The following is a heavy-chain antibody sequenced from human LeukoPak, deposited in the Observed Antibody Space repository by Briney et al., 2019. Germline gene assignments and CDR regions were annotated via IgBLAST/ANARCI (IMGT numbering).Heavy chain of an antibody. V-gene: IGHV4-4*09. CDR2: IYTSGST. CDR3: AILYSGYDYFDY. Sequence: SETLSLTCTVSGGSISSYYWSWIRQPPGKGLEGIGYIYTSGSTNYNPSLKSRVTISVDTSKNQFSLKLSSVTAADAAVYSCAILYSGYDYFDYWGQGTLVTVSS. CDR1: GGSISSYY. D-gene: IGHD5-12*01. J-gene: IGHJ4*02.